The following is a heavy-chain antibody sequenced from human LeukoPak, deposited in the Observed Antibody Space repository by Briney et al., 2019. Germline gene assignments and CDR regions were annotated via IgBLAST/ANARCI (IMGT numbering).Heavy chain of an antibody. CDR1: GFTVSSNY. J-gene: IGHJ4*02. V-gene: IGHV3-53*01. CDR2: IYSGGST. Sequence: GGSLRLSCAASGFTVSSNYMSWVRQAPGKGLEWVSVIYSGGSTYYADSVKGRSTISRDNSKNTLYLQMNSLRAEDTAVYYCARAADYRFDYWGQGTLVTVSS. D-gene: IGHD4-11*01. CDR3: ARAADYRFDY.